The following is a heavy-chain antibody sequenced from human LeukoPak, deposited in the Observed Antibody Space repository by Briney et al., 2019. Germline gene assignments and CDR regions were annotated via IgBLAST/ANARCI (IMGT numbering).Heavy chain of an antibody. V-gene: IGHV3-21*01. CDR2: ISGSGGYT. CDR1: GFTFSSYS. Sequence: PGGSLRLSCAASGFTFSSYSMNWVRQAPGKGLEWGSIISGSGGYTYYAGSVKRRFTISRDNANNSLYLQMNSLRAEDTAVYCCASDRPMTYYDILAGELDYWGQGTPVTVSS. D-gene: IGHD3-9*01. J-gene: IGHJ4*02. CDR3: ASDRPMTYYDILAGELDY.